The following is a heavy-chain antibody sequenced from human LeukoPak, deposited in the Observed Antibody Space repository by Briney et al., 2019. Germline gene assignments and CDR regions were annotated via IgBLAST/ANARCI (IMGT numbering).Heavy chain of an antibody. J-gene: IGHJ1*01. CDR3: ASPPYYYDSSGYYYFQH. CDR1: GFTVSSNY. D-gene: IGHD3-22*01. CDR2: IYSGGST. V-gene: IGHV3-53*01. Sequence: GGSLRLSCAASGFTVSSNYRSWVRQAPGKGLEWVSVIYSGGSTYYADSVKGRFTISRDNSKNTLYLQMNSLRAEGTAVYYCASPPYYYDSSGYYYFQHWGQGTLVTVSS.